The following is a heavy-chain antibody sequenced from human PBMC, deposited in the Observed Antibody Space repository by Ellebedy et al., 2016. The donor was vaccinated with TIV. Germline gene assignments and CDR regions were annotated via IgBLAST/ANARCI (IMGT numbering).Heavy chain of an antibody. CDR1: GFTFSIYA. Sequence: GESLKISCAASGFTFSIYAMSWVRQAPGKGLVWVARIGPDGTDTRHADSVKGRFTISRDDAKKTLFLQMNSLRAEDTAVYYCVKYNWGTPEHWGQGILVTVSS. J-gene: IGHJ4*02. CDR3: VKYNWGTPEH. D-gene: IGHD1-20*01. V-gene: IGHV3-74*01. CDR2: IGPDGTDT.